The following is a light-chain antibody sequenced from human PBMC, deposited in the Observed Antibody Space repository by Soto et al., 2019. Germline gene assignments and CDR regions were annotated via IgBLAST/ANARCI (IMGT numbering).Light chain of an antibody. CDR2: SAS. Sequence: ETVLTQYPDTLSLSPGEGATLYCRASRTVSGSYLAWYQQKPGQAPSLLIYSASTRATGIPDRFRGSGFGTDFTLTISRLTLEDFAVYYCQQYHSSPPWTFGQGTRLEIK. CDR3: QQYHSSPPWT. V-gene: IGKV3-20*01. J-gene: IGKJ2*02. CDR1: RTVSGSY.